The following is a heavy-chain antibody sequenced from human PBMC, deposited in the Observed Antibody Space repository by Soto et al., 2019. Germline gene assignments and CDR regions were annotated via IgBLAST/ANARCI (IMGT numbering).Heavy chain of an antibody. D-gene: IGHD3-10*01. CDR2: IYSGGST. V-gene: IGHV3-66*04. CDR3: ARRHYYGLD. Sequence: EVQLVESGGGLVQPGGSLRLSCAASGFTVSSNFLNWVRQAPGKGLECVSIIYSGGSTDHADSVKDRFTISRDNSKNTLYLQMNSLRAEDTAVYYCARRHYYGLDWGQGTLVTVSS. J-gene: IGHJ4*02. CDR1: GFTVSSNF.